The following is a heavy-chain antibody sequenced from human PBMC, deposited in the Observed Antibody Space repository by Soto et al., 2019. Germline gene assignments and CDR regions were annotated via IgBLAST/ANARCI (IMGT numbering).Heavy chain of an antibody. V-gene: IGHV3-30*18. J-gene: IGHJ4*02. Sequence: QVQLVESGGGVIQPGRSLRLSCAASGFTFSSCGMHWVRQAPGKGLEWVAVISYDGSNKYYADSVKGRFTISRDNSKNTLYRQMNSLRAEDTAVYYCAKEQVDYDILTGSSNVFDYWGQGTLVTVSS. D-gene: IGHD3-9*01. CDR2: ISYDGSNK. CDR3: AKEQVDYDILTGSSNVFDY. CDR1: GFTFSSCG.